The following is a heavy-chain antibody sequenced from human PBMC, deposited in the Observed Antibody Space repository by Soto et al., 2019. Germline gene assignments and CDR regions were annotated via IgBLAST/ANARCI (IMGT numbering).Heavy chain of an antibody. CDR3: AKDTHSWRNHLGAEY. CDR1: GFVFSNYG. J-gene: IGHJ1*01. CDR2: LSNDGNDE. V-gene: IGHV3-30*18. D-gene: IGHD3-16*01. Sequence: QVQVVESGGGVVHPGRSLRLSCAASGFVFSNYGMHWVRQAPGKGLEWLSVLSNDGNDESYIDSVNGRFTISRDNSKNTLYLQMNTMNTDYTALYSCAKDTHSWRNHLGAEYWGQGTLVTVSS.